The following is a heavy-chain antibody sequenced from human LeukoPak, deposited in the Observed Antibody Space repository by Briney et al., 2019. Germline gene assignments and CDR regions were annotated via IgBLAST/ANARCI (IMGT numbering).Heavy chain of an antibody. CDR2: ISSSGSTI. J-gene: IGHJ3*02. Sequence: GGSLRLSCAASGFTFSSYAMSWVRQAPGKGLEWVSAISSSGSTIYYADSVKGRFTISRDNAKNSLYLQMNSLRAEDTAVYYCARCSGGSCYAFDIWGQGTMVTVSS. CDR1: GFTFSSYA. V-gene: IGHV3-48*03. D-gene: IGHD2-15*01. CDR3: ARCSGGSCYAFDI.